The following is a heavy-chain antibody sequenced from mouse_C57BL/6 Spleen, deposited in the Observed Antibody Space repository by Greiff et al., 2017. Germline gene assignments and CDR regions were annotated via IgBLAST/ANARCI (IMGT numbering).Heavy chain of an antibody. D-gene: IGHD2-4*01. CDR1: GYTFTSYW. CDR2: IDPSDSYT. CDR3: ARSKDYERIDY. J-gene: IGHJ2*01. V-gene: IGHV1-69*01. Sequence: QVQLQQPGAELVMPGASVKLSCKASGYTFTSYWMHWVKQRPGQGLEWIGEIDPSDSYTNYNQKFKGKSTLTVDKSSSTAYMQLSSLTSEDSAVYYCARSKDYERIDYWGQGTTRTVSS.